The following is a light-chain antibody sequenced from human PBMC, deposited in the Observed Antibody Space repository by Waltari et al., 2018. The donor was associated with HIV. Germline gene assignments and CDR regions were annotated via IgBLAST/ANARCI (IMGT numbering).Light chain of an antibody. CDR1: QILSGR. V-gene: IGKV1-5*03. CDR3: QDYNNYSWT. Sequence: DIQMTQSPSTLSASVGDRVTITCRASQILSGRLAWYQQRPGRAPKLLIYQVSNLENGVPPRFTGSGSGTEFTLTISSLQPDDFATYYCQDYNNYSWTFGQGTKVEVK. J-gene: IGKJ1*01. CDR2: QVS.